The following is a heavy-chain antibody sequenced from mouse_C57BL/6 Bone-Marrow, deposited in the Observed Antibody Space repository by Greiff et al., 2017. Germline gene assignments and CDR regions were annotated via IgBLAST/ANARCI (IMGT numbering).Heavy chain of an antibody. J-gene: IGHJ4*01. CDR2: ISSGGSYT. CDR3: ARRWLGKDYAMDY. V-gene: IGHV5-6*01. D-gene: IGHD2-3*01. Sequence: EVTLVESGGDLVKPGGSLKLSCAASGFTFSSYGMSWVRQTPDNRLEWVATISSGGSYTNYHDSVKGRFNFSRDNAKNTLYLQMSRLKSEDTAVYYGARRWLGKDYAMDYWGQGTSVTVSS. CDR1: GFTFSSYG.